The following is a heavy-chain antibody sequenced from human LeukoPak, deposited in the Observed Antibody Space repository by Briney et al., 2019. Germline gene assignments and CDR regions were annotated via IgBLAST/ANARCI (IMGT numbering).Heavy chain of an antibody. J-gene: IGHJ4*02. CDR3: AKSGSGSYYNPDFDY. CDR1: GFTFSSYA. CDR2: ISASGVST. D-gene: IGHD3-10*01. Sequence: PGGSLRLSCAASGFTFSSYAMTWLRQAPGEGLEWVSGISASGVSTHYEDSVKGRFTISRDNSKNTLYLQMNSLRAEDTAVYYCAKSGSGSYYNPDFDYWGQGTLVTVSS. V-gene: IGHV3-23*01.